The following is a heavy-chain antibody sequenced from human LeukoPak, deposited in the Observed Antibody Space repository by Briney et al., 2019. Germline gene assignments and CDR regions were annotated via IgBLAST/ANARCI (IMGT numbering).Heavy chain of an antibody. CDR2: IYYTGTT. CDR3: ARGYDIDV. J-gene: IGHJ6*02. V-gene: IGHV4-59*01. CDR1: GGSISNYY. Sequence: SETLSLTCTVSGGSISNYYWSWIRQPPGKALEWIGYIYYTGTTKYNPSLKSRATISLDTSKNQFSLKLTSVTAAGTALFFCARGYDIDVWGQGTTVTVSS.